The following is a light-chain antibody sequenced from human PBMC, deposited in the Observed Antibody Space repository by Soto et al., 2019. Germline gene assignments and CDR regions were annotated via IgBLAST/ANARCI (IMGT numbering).Light chain of an antibody. V-gene: IGKV3-20*01. CDR3: QQYGSSPLT. CDR2: GAY. Sequence: EILFTQSPATLSLSPGERATLSCRASQTIDNTLAWYKRKPGQAPRLLIYGAYSRATGIPERFSGSGSGTEVTLTISRLEPEDFEVYYCQQYGSSPLTFGGGTKVEIK. J-gene: IGKJ4*01. CDR1: QTIDNT.